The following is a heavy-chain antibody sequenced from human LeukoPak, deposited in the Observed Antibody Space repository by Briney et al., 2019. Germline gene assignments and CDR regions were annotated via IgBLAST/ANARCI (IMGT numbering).Heavy chain of an antibody. CDR1: GYTFTDYY. CDR3: AREGRSNYVRDWFDP. Sequence: HGASVKVSCKASGYTFTDYYIHWVRQAPGQGLEWMGWINPNGGGTNYAQKFQGRVTMTRDTSINTAYMELSRLRSDDTAVYYCAREGRSNYVRDWFDPWGQGTLVTVSS. V-gene: IGHV1-2*02. D-gene: IGHD4-11*01. J-gene: IGHJ5*02. CDR2: INPNGGGT.